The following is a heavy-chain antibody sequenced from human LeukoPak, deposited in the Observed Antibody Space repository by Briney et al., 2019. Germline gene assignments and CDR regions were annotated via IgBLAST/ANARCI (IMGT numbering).Heavy chain of an antibody. CDR1: GASIPTYS. J-gene: IGHJ5*02. D-gene: IGHD2-21*01. CDR3: ARWDELDWAFGT. Sequence: TSSETLSLTCSVSGASIPTYSWNWLRQSPGKGLEWIGYFSLGETTSYTSSLKSRVTISRDTSKNQVSLKLTSVTAADTAVYYCARWDELDWAFGTWGPGTLVTVSS. V-gene: IGHV4-59*08. CDR2: FSLGETT.